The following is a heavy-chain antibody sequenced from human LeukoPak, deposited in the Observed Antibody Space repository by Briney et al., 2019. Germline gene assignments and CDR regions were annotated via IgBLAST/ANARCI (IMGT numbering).Heavy chain of an antibody. D-gene: IGHD1-14*01. CDR1: GFTFSDYY. V-gene: IGHV3-11*04. CDR2: ISSSGSTI. J-gene: IGHJ4*02. Sequence: GGSLRLSCAASGFTFSDYYMSWIRQAPGKGLEWVSYISSSGSTIYYADSVKGRFTTSRDNAKNSLYLQMNSLRAEDTAVYYCARENHSKNRNDFDYWGQGTLVTVSS. CDR3: ARENHSKNRNDFDY.